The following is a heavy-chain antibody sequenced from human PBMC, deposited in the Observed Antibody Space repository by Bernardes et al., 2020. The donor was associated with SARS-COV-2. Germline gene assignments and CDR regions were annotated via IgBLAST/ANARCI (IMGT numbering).Heavy chain of an antibody. J-gene: IGHJ6*02. D-gene: IGHD2-2*01. CDR1: GGSISSSSYY. Sequence: TLSLTCTVSGGSISSSSYYWGWIRQPPGKGLEWIGSIYYSGSTYYNPSLKSRVTISVDTSKNQFSLKLSSVTAADTAVYYCAIALGYCSSTSCYGLYGMDVWGQGTTVTVSS. V-gene: IGHV4-39*01. CDR2: IYYSGST. CDR3: AIALGYCSSTSCYGLYGMDV.